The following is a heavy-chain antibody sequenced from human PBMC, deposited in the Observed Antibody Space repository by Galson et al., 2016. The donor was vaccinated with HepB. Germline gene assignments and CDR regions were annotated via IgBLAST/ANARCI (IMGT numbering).Heavy chain of an antibody. J-gene: IGHJ5*02. V-gene: IGHV4-39*01. CDR1: GGSTSTSTYY. D-gene: IGHD3-3*01. CDR3: ARHHSGEHVSRLLEWLSRFDP. CDR2: IHYSGST. Sequence: SETLSLTCSVSGGSTSTSTYYWGWIRQPPGKGLEWIGSIHYSGSTFYNPSLKSRATISVNTPKNHFALKLSAVSAADTAMYYCARHHSGEHVSRLLEWLSRFDPWGQGTLVTVSS.